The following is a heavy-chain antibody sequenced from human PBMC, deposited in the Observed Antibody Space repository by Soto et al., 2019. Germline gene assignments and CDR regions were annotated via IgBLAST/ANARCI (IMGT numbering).Heavy chain of an antibody. V-gene: IGHV1-2*04. CDR2: INPNSGGT. CDR1: GYTFTSYG. CDR3: ARLGTPIAVVVADDYYGMDV. D-gene: IGHD2-15*01. J-gene: IGHJ6*02. Sequence: ASVKVSCKASGYTFTSYGISWVRQAPGQGLEWMGWINPNSGGTNYAQKFQGWVTMTRDTSISTAYMELSRLRSDDTAVYYCARLGTPIAVVVADDYYGMDVWGQGTTVTVSS.